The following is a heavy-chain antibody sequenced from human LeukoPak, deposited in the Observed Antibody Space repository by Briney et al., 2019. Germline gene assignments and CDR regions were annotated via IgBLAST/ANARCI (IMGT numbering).Heavy chain of an antibody. V-gene: IGHV4-59*01. D-gene: IGHD6-6*01. J-gene: IGHJ4*02. Sequence: RPSETLSLTCTVSGGSISSYYWSWIRQPPGKGLEWIRYIYYSGSTNYNPSLKSRVTISVDTSKNQFSLKLSSVTAADTAVYYCARDRYSSSSSSDYWGQGTLVTVSS. CDR3: ARDRYSSSSSSDY. CDR2: IYYSGST. CDR1: GGSISSYY.